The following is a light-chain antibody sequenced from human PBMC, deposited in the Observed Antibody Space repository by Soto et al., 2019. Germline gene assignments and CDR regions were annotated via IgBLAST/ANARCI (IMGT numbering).Light chain of an antibody. CDR1: QSISSY. CDR2: AAS. Sequence: DIQMTQAPSSLSASVGDSVTIPCXASQSISSYLNWYQQKPGKAPKLLIYAASSLQSGVPSRFSGSGSGTDFTLTISSLQPGDFATYYCQQSYSTLGTFGQGTKVDIK. CDR3: QQSYSTLGT. J-gene: IGKJ1*01. V-gene: IGKV1-39*01.